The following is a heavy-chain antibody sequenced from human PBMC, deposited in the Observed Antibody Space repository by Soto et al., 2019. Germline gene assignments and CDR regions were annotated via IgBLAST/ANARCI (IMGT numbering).Heavy chain of an antibody. CDR3: TSEKGWRQSPLDS. CDR1: GFIFRNAW. J-gene: IGHJ5*01. V-gene: IGHV3-15*01. CDR2: IKSKSSGGTT. D-gene: IGHD4-4*01. Sequence: LVESGGGLVKPGGSIRLSCAASGFIFRNAWMSWVRQVPGKGLEWVGRIKSKSSGGTTDYAAPVEGRVTITRDDSKSILYLQMTSLTVEDTAVYFCTSEKGWRQSPLDSWGQGALVTVSS.